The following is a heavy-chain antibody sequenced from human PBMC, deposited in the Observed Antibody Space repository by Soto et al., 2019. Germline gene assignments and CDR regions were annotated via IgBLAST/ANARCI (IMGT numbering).Heavy chain of an antibody. J-gene: IGHJ2*01. D-gene: IGHD1-26*01. CDR2: ISHTSHYM. V-gene: IGHV3-11*05. CDR3: AKTVGLGPFGHFTL. CDR1: GFTFSDAY. Sequence: QEQLVESGGGLVKPGGSLRLSCAAPGFTFSDAYMSWIRQAPGKGLEGVSYISHTSHYMKYSDSVEGRFTVSRDNAKNSLYLHMNSLIAEDTAVYYCAKTVGLGPFGHFTLWGRGTLVIVSS.